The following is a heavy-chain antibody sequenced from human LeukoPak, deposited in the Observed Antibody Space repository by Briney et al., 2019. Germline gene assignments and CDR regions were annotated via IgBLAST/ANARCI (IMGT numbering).Heavy chain of an antibody. D-gene: IGHD5-18*01. V-gene: IGHV3-23*01. CDR1: EFTFGTYS. J-gene: IGHJ4*02. CDR3: VVEGWIQVWFCDY. Sequence: GGSLRLSCAASEFTFGTYSMTWVRQTPGKGLEWVSSIRSSGRGTYYADSVQGRFTISRDNSKNTLYLQMNSLKTEDTAVYYCVVEGWIQVWFCDYWAQGALVTVSS. CDR2: IRSSGRGT.